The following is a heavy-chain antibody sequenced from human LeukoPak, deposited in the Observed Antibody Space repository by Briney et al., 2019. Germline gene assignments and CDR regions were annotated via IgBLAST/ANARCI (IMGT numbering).Heavy chain of an antibody. J-gene: IGHJ4*02. CDR2: IQNDGSNE. Sequence: GGSLRLSCAASGFTFRSYGMHWVRQAPGKGLEWVAYIQNDGSNEQYADSVKGRFSISRDSSKNILYLQMNSLRAEDTAVYYCAKGNTELLWFGERTYYFDYWGQGTLVTVSS. CDR1: GFTFRSYG. V-gene: IGHV3-30*02. D-gene: IGHD3-10*01. CDR3: AKGNTELLWFGERTYYFDY.